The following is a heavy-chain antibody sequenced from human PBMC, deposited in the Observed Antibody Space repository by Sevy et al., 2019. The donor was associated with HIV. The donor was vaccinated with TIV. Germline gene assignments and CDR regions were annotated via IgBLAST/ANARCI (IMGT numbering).Heavy chain of an antibody. J-gene: IGHJ6*02. V-gene: IGHV3-30*02. CDR3: ARGRKTTEEWLEELDYYYGLDV. CDR2: VRNDGSNK. D-gene: IGHD2-8*01. CDR1: GFTCNNAW. Sequence: GGSLRRSCVVSGFTCNNAWMNWVRQAPGKGLEWVAYVRNDGSNKYYADSVRDRFTISRDSPKNTLYLQMNSLRDEDTAIYYCARGRKTTEEWLEELDYYYGLDVWGQGTTVTVSS.